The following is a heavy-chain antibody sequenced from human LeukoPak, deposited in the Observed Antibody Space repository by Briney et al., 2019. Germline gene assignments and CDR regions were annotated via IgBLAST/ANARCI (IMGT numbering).Heavy chain of an antibody. CDR2: ISTSSHI. CDR1: GFTFSSYS. CDR3: TRPGILTSYGYGY. J-gene: IGHJ4*02. Sequence: GGSLRLSCAASGFTFSSYSMNWVRQAPGKGLEWVSSISTSSHIYYADSVKGRFTISRDNAKNSLYLQMNSLRAEDTAVYYCTRPGILTSYGYGYWGQGTLVTVSS. D-gene: IGHD3-16*01. V-gene: IGHV3-21*01.